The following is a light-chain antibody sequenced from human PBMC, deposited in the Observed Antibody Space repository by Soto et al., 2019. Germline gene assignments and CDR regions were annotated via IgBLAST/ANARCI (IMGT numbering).Light chain of an antibody. CDR3: SSYAGSNNEV. Sequence: QSVLTQPPSASGSPGQSVTISCTGTSSDVGGYNYVSWYQQHPGKAPKLMIYEVSKWPSGVPDRFSGSKSGNTASLTVSGLQAEDEADYYCSSYAGSNNEVFGTGTKVTVL. V-gene: IGLV2-8*01. CDR2: EVS. CDR1: SSDVGGYNY. J-gene: IGLJ1*01.